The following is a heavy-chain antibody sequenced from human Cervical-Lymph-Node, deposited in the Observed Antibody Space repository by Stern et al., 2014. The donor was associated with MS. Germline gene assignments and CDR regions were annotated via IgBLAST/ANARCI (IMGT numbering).Heavy chain of an antibody. CDR2: ISYDGRDK. CDR1: GFVFRRYA. D-gene: IGHD1-26*01. Sequence: QVQLVQYGGGVVQPGRSMRLSCAASGFVFRRYALHWVRQAPGKGLEWVALISYDGRDKYYTDSVKGRFTVSRDNSNNTVDLEMNSLRLEDTAVYYCAKGGSGSYLDWGQGSLVTVSS. V-gene: IGHV3-30*04. J-gene: IGHJ4*02. CDR3: AKGGSGSYLD.